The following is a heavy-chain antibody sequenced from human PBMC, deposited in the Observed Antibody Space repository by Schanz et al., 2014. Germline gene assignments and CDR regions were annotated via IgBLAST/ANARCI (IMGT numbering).Heavy chain of an antibody. CDR3: AKSDAFDI. Sequence: EVHLVESGGGLVQPGGSLRLSCAASGITFSSHSFNWVRQAPGKGLEWISYITYNGGTIYYAESVKGRFTISRDNAKNSLYLQMNGLRAEDTAVYYCAKSDAFDIWGQGTLVTVSS. CDR2: ITYNGGTI. CDR1: GITFSSHS. V-gene: IGHV3-48*04. J-gene: IGHJ3*02.